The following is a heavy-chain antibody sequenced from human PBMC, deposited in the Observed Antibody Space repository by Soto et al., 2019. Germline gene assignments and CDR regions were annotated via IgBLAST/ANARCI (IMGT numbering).Heavy chain of an antibody. V-gene: IGHV1-18*01. CDR3: ARDWVDYDILTGYYTKYYFDY. CDR2: ISAYNGNT. Sequence: ASVKVSCKASGYTFTSYGISWVRQAPGQGLEWMGWISAYNGNTNYAQKLQGRVTMTTDTSTSTAYMELSSLRSEDTAVYYCARDWVDYDILTGYYTKYYFDYWGQGTLVTVSS. D-gene: IGHD3-9*01. CDR1: GYTFTSYG. J-gene: IGHJ4*02.